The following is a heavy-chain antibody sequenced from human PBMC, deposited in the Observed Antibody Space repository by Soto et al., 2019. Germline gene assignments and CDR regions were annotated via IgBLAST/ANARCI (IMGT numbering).Heavy chain of an antibody. V-gene: IGHV3-7*01. CDR2: IKQDGSAK. J-gene: IGHJ4*02. CDR1: GFTFSSYW. CDR3: ARAAVRDAYIGD. Sequence: EVQLVESGGGLVQPGGSLRLSCAASGFTFSSYWMSWVRQAPGKGLEWVANIKQDGSAKNYVDPVKGRFTISRDNAKNALYLQMNSLRAEDTAVYYCARAAVRDAYIGDWGQGTLVTVSS. D-gene: IGHD3-3*01.